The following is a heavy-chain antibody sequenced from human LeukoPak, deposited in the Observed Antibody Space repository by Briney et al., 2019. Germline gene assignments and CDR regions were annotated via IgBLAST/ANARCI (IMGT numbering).Heavy chain of an antibody. CDR3: ARGVGAKRYYYYYMDV. V-gene: IGHV1-2*02. J-gene: IGHJ6*03. CDR1: GYTFTGYY. CDR2: INPNSGGT. Sequence: ASVKVSCKASGYTFTGYYMHWVRQAPGQGLEWMGWINPNSGGTNYAQKFQGRVTMTRDTSISTAYMELSRLRSEDTAVYYCARGVGAKRYYYYYMDVWGKGTTVTVSS. D-gene: IGHD1-26*01.